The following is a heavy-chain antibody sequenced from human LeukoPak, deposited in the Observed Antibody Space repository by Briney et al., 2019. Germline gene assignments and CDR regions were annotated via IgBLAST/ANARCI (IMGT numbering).Heavy chain of an antibody. CDR3: ARVSNDYGDYYFDY. V-gene: IGHV1-18*01. D-gene: IGHD4-17*01. J-gene: IGHJ4*02. CDR2: ISAYNGYT. CDR1: GYTFTSYG. Sequence: ASVKVSCKASGYTFTSYGISWVRQAPGQGLEWMGWISAYNGYTNYAQKLQGRVTMTTDTSTSTAYMELRSLRSDDTAVYYCARVSNDYGDYYFDYWGQGTLVTVSS.